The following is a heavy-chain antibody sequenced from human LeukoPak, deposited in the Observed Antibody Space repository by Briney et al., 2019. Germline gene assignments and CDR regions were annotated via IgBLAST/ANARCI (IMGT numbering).Heavy chain of an antibody. CDR1: GFTFSSYG. V-gene: IGHV3-30*18. Sequence: PGGSMTLSCAASGFTFSSYGMNWVRQAPGKGLEWVAAISCDGSNKYYADSVKGRFTISRDNSKNTLYLQMNSLRAEDTAVYYSAKDVSMVGAYYYDSSGYLDGFGYWGQGTLVTVSS. J-gene: IGHJ4*02. CDR3: AKDVSMVGAYYYDSSGYLDGFGY. CDR2: ISCDGSNK. D-gene: IGHD3-22*01.